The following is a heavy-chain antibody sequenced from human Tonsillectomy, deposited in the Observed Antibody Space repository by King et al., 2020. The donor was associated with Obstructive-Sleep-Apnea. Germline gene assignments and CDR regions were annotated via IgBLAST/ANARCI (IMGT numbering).Heavy chain of an antibody. CDR2: IKSKTDGGTT. CDR3: TTDRGRYGSASYYYYYGMDV. CDR1: GFTFSNAW. V-gene: IGHV3-15*01. Sequence: VQLVESGGGLVKPGGSLRLSCAASGFTFSNAWMSWVRQAPGKGLEWVGRIKSKTDGGTTDYAAPVKGRFTISRDDSKKTLYLQMNSLKTEDTGVYYCTTDRGRYGSASYYYYYGMDVWGQGTTVTVSS. D-gene: IGHD3-10*01. J-gene: IGHJ6*02.